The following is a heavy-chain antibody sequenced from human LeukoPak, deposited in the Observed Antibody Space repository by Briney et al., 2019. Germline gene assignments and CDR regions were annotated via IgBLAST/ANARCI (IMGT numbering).Heavy chain of an antibody. D-gene: IGHD1-26*01. CDR1: GFSFSNYG. J-gene: IGHJ4*02. V-gene: IGHV3-33*01. CDR3: ARDPFTYSGSYLGLDY. Sequence: GRSLRLSCSASGFSFSNYGMHWVRQAPGKGLEWVAVIWYDGSNTYYADSVKGRFTISRDNSKNTLYLQMNSLRAEDTAVYYCARDPFTYSGSYLGLDYWGQGTLVTVSS. CDR2: IWYDGSNT.